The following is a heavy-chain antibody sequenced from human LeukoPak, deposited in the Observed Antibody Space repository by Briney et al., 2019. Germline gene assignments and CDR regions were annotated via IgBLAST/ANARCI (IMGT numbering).Heavy chain of an antibody. CDR1: GGSFSGYY. CDR2: INHSGST. Sequence: KPSETLSLTCAVYGGSFSGYYWSWIRPPPGKGLEWIGEINHSGSTNYNPSLKSRVTISVDTSKNQFSLKLSSVTAADTAVYYCARGRIVGATPLYFDYWGQGTLVTVSS. J-gene: IGHJ4*02. CDR3: ARGRIVGATPLYFDY. D-gene: IGHD1-26*01. V-gene: IGHV4-34*01.